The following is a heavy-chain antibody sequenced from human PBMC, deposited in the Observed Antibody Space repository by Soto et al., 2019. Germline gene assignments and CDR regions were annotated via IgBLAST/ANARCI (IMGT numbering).Heavy chain of an antibody. CDR2: ISGSGGST. D-gene: IGHD2-2*01. CDR3: APHPSIRVPSRGMDV. CDR1: GFTFSSYA. V-gene: IGHV3-23*01. J-gene: IGHJ6*02. Sequence: GGSLRLSCAASGFTFSSYAMSWVRQAPGKGLEWVSAISGSGGSTYYADSVKGRFTISRDNSKNTLYLQMNSLRAEDTAIYYCAPHPSIRVPSRGMDVWGQGTTVTVSS.